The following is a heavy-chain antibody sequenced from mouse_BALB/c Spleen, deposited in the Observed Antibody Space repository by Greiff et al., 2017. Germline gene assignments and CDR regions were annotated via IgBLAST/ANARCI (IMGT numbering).Heavy chain of an antibody. D-gene: IGHD1-1*01. CDR2: ISSGSSTI. CDR1: GFTFSSFG. CDR3: ARRGYYYGFYYAMDY. J-gene: IGHJ4*01. Sequence: EVQLVESGGGLVQPGGSRKLSCAASGFTFSSFGMHWVRQAPEKGLEWVAYISSGSSTIYYADTVKGRFTISRDNPKNTLFLQMTSLRSEDTARYYCARRGYYYGFYYAMDYWGQGTSVTGSS. V-gene: IGHV5-17*02.